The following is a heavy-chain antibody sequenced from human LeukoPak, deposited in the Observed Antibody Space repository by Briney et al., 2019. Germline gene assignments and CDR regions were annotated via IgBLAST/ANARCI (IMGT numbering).Heavy chain of an antibody. CDR1: VGTSSIGDYY. J-gene: IGHJ6*03. Sequence: SQTLSLTCTVSVGTSSIGDYYWSWIRQPPGKGLEWIGYIYYSGSTYYNPSLKSRLTISVDTSKNQFSLKLSSVTAAETGVYSCARILWNYYYMDVWGKGTTVTV. CDR2: IYYSGST. V-gene: IGHV4-30-4*08. D-gene: IGHD3-3*01. CDR3: ARILWNYYYMDV.